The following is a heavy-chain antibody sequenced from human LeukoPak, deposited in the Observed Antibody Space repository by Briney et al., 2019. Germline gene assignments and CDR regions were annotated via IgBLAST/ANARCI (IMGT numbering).Heavy chain of an antibody. CDR3: AREIAVAGWYYFDY. Sequence: PGGSLRLSCAASGFTFSSSAMSWVRQAPGKGLEWVAVISYNGSNKYYADSVKGRFTISRDNSKNTLYLQMNSLRAEDTAVYYCAREIAVAGWYYFDYWGQGTLVTVSS. D-gene: IGHD6-19*01. CDR2: ISYNGSNK. J-gene: IGHJ4*02. CDR1: GFTFSSSA. V-gene: IGHV3-30-3*01.